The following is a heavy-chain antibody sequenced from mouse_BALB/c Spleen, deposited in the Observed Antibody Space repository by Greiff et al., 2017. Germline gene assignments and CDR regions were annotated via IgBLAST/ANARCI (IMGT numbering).Heavy chain of an antibody. CDR1: GYSFTGYY. J-gene: IGHJ2*01. D-gene: IGHD2-14*01. V-gene: IGHV1-31*01. CDR3: ARGRYDGRYYFDY. CDR2: INPYNGAT. Sequence: EVQLQQSGPELVKPGASVKISCKASGYSFTGYYMHWVKQSHVKSLEWIGRINPYNGATSYNQNFKDKASLTVDKSSSTAYMELHSLTSEDSAVYYCARGRYDGRYYFDYWGQGTTLTVSS.